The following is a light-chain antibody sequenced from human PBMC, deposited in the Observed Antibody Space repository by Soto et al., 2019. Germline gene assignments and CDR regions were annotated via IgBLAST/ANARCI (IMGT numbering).Light chain of an antibody. CDR3: AAYTTSSTLG. J-gene: IGLJ3*02. Sequence: QSVLTQPASVSGSPGQSITISCAGTSGDVGAFDYVSWYQHHPGKVPKLLIYDVSDRPSGVSTRFSGSKSANMASLTISGLQADDESDYYCAAYTTSSTLGFGGGPKLTVL. CDR1: SGDVGAFDY. CDR2: DVS. V-gene: IGLV2-14*03.